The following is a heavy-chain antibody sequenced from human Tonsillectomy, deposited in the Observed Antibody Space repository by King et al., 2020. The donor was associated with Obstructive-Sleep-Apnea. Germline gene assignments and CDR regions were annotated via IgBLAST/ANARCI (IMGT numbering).Heavy chain of an antibody. V-gene: IGHV4-59*08. CDR2: VYSTGSP. Sequence: VQLQESGPGLVKPSETLSLTCTVSGASINNYFWSWIRQSPGKGLEWMGYVYSTGSPNYNPSLNSRVLISVDTSENQFSLNLNSLTAADTAVYFCARSGDGAYWYYDLWGRGTLVTVSS. J-gene: IGHJ2*01. CDR3: ARSGDGAYWYYDL. D-gene: IGHD7-27*01. CDR1: GASINNYF.